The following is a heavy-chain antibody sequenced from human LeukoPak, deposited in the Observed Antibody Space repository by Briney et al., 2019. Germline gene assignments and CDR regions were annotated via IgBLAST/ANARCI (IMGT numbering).Heavy chain of an antibody. CDR3: ARGKNWGYFDY. D-gene: IGHD7-27*01. CDR1: GGSISSYY. Sequence: KPSETLSLTCTVSGGSISSYYWSWIRQPPGKGLEWIGYIYYSGSTNYNPSLKSRVTISVDTSKNQFSLKLSSVTAADTAVYYCARGKNWGYFDYWGQGTLVTVSS. J-gene: IGHJ4*02. CDR2: IYYSGST. V-gene: IGHV4-59*01.